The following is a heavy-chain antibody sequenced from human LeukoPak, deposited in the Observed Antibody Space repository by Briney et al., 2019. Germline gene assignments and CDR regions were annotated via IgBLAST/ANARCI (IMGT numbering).Heavy chain of an antibody. CDR3: ASRAGYSGSYWDFDY. V-gene: IGHV1-2*02. J-gene: IGHJ4*02. D-gene: IGHD1-26*01. CDR1: GYTFTGYY. CDR2: INPNSGGT. Sequence: ASVKVSCKASGYTFTGYYMHWVRQAPGQGLEWMGWINPNSGGTNYAQKFQGRVTMTRDTSISTAYMELSRLRSDDTAVYYCASRAGYSGSYWDFDYWGQGTLVTVSS.